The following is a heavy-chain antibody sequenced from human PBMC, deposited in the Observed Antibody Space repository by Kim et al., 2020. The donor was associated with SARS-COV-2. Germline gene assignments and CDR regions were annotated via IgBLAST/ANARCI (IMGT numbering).Heavy chain of an antibody. D-gene: IGHD3-3*01. Sequence: SETLSLTCTVSGVSISRFYWNWIRQPPGKGLEWIGYIYNSGSADYNPSLKSRVTMSVDTSKNHLSLRLSSVIAVDTAVYYCSRGSFEFLSDSTSYYMNA. V-gene: IGHV4-59*12. CDR1: GVSISRFY. J-gene: IGHJ6*03. CDR2: IYNSGSA. CDR3: SRGSFEFLSDSTSYYMNA.